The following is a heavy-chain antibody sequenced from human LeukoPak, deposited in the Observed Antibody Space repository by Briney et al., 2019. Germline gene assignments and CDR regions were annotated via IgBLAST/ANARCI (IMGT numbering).Heavy chain of an antibody. D-gene: IGHD1-20*01. CDR2: ISSSSNII. J-gene: IGHJ4*02. V-gene: IGHV3-48*02. CDR3: ASYNWNDGFFDY. CDR1: GFTFSSYG. Sequence: GRSLRLSCAASGFTFSSYGMHWVRQAPGKGLEWVSFISSSSNIIYYAVSVKGRFTISRDNAKNSLSLQMNSLRDEDTAVYYCASYNWNDGFFDYWGQGTLVTVSS.